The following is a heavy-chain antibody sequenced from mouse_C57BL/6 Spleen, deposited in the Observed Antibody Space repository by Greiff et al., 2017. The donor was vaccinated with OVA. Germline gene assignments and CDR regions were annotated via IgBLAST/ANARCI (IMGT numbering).Heavy chain of an antibody. D-gene: IGHD2-4*01. CDR1: GFTFSDFY. Sequence: EVKVVESGGGLVQSGRSLRLSCATSGFTFSDFYMEWVRQAPGKGLEWIAASRNKANDYTTEYSASVKGRFIVSRDTSQSILYLQMNALRAEDTAIYYCARDGLYDYLGYFDVWGTGTTVTVSS. J-gene: IGHJ1*03. CDR3: ARDGLYDYLGYFDV. CDR2: SRNKANDYTT. V-gene: IGHV7-1*01.